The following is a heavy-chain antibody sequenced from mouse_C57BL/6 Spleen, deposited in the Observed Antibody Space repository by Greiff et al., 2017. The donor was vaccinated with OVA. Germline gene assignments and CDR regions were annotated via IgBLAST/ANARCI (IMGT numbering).Heavy chain of an antibody. V-gene: IGHV1-64*01. CDR1: GYTFTSYW. Sequence: VQLQQPGAELVKPGASVKLSCKASGYTFTSYWMHWVKQRPGQGLEWIGMIHPNSGSTNDNEKFKSKATLTVDKSSSTAYMQLSSLTSEDSAVYYCAREGVTPYYFDYWGQGTTLTVSS. CDR2: IHPNSGST. D-gene: IGHD2-2*01. J-gene: IGHJ2*01. CDR3: AREGVTPYYFDY.